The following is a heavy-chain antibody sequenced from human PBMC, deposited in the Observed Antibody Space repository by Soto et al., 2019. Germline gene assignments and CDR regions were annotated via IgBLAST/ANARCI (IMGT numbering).Heavy chain of an antibody. Sequence: QVQLQESGPGLVKPAQTLSLTCTVSGGSISSGGYYWTWIRQHPGKGLEWTGYIYYSGSTYYNPSLQSRATISLDTSKNQFSLNLTSVTAAATAVYYCARAVHRSGFYFDYWGQGTLATVSS. V-gene: IGHV4-31*03. D-gene: IGHD3-22*01. J-gene: IGHJ4*02. CDR3: ARAVHRSGFYFDY. CDR1: GGSISSGGYY. CDR2: IYYSGST.